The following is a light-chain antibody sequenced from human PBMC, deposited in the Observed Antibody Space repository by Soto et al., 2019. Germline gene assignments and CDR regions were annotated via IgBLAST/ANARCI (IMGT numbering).Light chain of an antibody. V-gene: IGLV2-23*01. Sequence: QSGLTLPTSVSWSPEQPITISCTGTTIYVGSYNLVSWYQQHPGKAPQIMIYEGSKRPSGVSNSFSVSKSGNTSSLTIYGLQAEDEADYYCCSYAGSSTYVFGNGTKVSVL. CDR1: TIYVGSYNL. CDR3: CSYAGSSTYV. J-gene: IGLJ1*01. CDR2: EGS.